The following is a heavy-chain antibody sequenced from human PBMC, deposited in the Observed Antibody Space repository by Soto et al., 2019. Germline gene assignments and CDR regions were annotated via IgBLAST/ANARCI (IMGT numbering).Heavy chain of an antibody. V-gene: IGHV4-34*09. CDR3: ARNRYYYDSSGTPYYFDY. D-gene: IGHD3-22*01. J-gene: IGHJ4*02. CDR2: INHSGST. CDR1: GGSFSGYY. Sequence: SETLSLTCAVYGGSFSGYYWSWIRQPPGKGLEWIGEINHSGSTNYNPSLKSRVTISVDTSKNQSSLKLSSVTAADTAVYYCARNRYYYDSSGTPYYFDYWGQGTLVTVSS.